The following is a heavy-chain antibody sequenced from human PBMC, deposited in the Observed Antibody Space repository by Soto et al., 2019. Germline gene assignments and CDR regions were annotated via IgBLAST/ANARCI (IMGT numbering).Heavy chain of an antibody. CDR1: GYTFTSYG. Sequence: QVQLVQSGAEVKKPGASVKVSCKASGYTFTSYGISWVRQAPGQGLEWMGWISAYNGNTNYAQKLPGRVTMTTDTSTSTAYMELRSLRSDDTAVYYCARGTAAAKRAYYYGLDVWGQGTTVTVSS. CDR3: ARGTAAAKRAYYYGLDV. J-gene: IGHJ6*02. CDR2: ISAYNGNT. D-gene: IGHD6-13*01. V-gene: IGHV1-18*01.